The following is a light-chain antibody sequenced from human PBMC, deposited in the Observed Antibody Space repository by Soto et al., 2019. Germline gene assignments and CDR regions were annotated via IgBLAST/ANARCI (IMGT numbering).Light chain of an antibody. Sequence: QSALTLPASVSGSPGQSITISCTGTINDIGANNYVSWYQHHPGKAPKILIYEAANRPSGVSHRFSGSKSANTASLTISGLQAEDAADYFCTSYTSTSTLVFGGGTKLNGL. CDR1: INDIGANNY. CDR2: EAA. J-gene: IGLJ2*01. V-gene: IGLV2-14*01. CDR3: TSYTSTSTLV.